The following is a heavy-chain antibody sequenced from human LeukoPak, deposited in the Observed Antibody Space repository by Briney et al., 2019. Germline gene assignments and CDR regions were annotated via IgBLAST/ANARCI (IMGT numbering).Heavy chain of an antibody. V-gene: IGHV4-39*01. CDR3: ARNHTHEGYGHYIDY. CDR2: IYYSGST. J-gene: IGHJ4*02. CDR1: GGSISSSSYY. D-gene: IGHD5-18*01. Sequence: PSETVSLTCTVSGGSISSSSYYWGWIRQPPGKGLEWIGSIYYSGSTHYNPSLKSRVTISVDTSKKQFSLKLSSVTAADTAVYYCARNHTHEGYGHYIDYWRQRTKITVSS.